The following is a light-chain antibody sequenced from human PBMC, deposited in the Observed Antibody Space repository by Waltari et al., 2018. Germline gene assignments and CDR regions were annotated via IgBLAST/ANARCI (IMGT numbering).Light chain of an antibody. Sequence: DIVMTQSPDSLAVSLGERATVHCRSSQSVLYSSNNNNYLTWYQQKPGQPPKLLIYWASTRESGVPDLFSGSGSGTDFTLTISSLQAEDVAVYYCQQYFSAPYTFGQGTKLEIK. CDR3: QQYFSAPYT. CDR2: WAS. V-gene: IGKV4-1*01. CDR1: QSVLYSSNNNNY. J-gene: IGKJ2*01.